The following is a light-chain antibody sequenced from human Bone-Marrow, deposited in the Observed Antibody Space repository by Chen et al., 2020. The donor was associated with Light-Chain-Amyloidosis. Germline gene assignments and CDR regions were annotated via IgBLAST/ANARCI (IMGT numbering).Light chain of an antibody. CDR1: NIGSTS. CDR3: QVWDRSSDRPV. J-gene: IGLJ3*02. CDR2: EDS. Sequence: SYVLTQPSSVSVAPGQTATIACGGNNIGSTSVHWYQQTPGQAPLLVVYEDSDRPSGIPQRLNGSNSGKTATLTISRDEAGDEADYYCQVWDRSSDRPVFGGGDKLTVL. V-gene: IGLV3-21*02.